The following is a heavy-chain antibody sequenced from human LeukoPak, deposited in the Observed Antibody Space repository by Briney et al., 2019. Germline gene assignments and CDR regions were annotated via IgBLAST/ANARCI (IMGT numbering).Heavy chain of an antibody. J-gene: IGHJ4*02. CDR1: GYSISSGYY. CDR2: FYHSGST. D-gene: IGHD5-18*01. V-gene: IGHV4-38-2*01. Sequence: SETLSLTCAVSGYSISSGYYWGWIRRPPGKGLEWIGSFYHSGSTYYNPSLKSRVTISVDTSKDQFSLKLSSWTAADTAVCSCARLKPVGNSDDCWSQGTLVTVSS. CDR3: ARLKPVGNSDDC.